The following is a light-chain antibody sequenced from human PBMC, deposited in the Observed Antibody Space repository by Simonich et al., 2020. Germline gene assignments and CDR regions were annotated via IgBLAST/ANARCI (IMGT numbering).Light chain of an antibody. Sequence: QSALTQPASVSGSPGQSITISCTGTSSDVGGYNYVSWYQQHPGKAPKLMIYDVRNRPSGVPNRFSGSKSGNTASLTISGLQAEDEADYYCSSYAGSYTLVFGGGTKLTVL. CDR3: SSYAGSYTLV. CDR2: DVR. CDR1: SSDVGGYNY. V-gene: IGLV2-14*03. J-gene: IGLJ2*01.